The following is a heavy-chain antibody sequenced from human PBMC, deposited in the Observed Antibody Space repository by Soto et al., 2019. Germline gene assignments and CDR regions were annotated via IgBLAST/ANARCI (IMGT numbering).Heavy chain of an antibody. Sequence: VKVSCKASGYTFTSYYMHWVRQAPGQGLEWMGIINPSGGGTSYAQKFQGRVTITRDTSASTAYMELSSLRSEDTAVYYCARVSGWYYFDYWGQGTLVTVSS. CDR3: ARVSGWYYFDY. CDR2: INPSGGGT. J-gene: IGHJ4*02. V-gene: IGHV1-46*01. D-gene: IGHD6-19*01. CDR1: GYTFTSYY.